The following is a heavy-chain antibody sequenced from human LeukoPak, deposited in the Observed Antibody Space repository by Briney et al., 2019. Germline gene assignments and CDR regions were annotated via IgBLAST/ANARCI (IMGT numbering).Heavy chain of an antibody. J-gene: IGHJ3*02. Sequence: KTSETLSLTCAVYGGSFSGYYWSWIRQPPGKGLEWIGEINHSGSTYYNPSLKSRVTISVDTSKNQFSLKLSSVTAADTAVYYCARRIFGVVIILSSMGAFDIWGQGTMVTVSS. V-gene: IGHV4-34*01. D-gene: IGHD3-3*01. CDR1: GGSFSGYY. CDR2: INHSGST. CDR3: ARRIFGVVIILSSMGAFDI.